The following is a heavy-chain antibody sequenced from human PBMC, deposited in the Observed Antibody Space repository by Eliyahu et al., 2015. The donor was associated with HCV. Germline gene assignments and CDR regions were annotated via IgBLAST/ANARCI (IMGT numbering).Heavy chain of an antibody. J-gene: IGHJ6*02. D-gene: IGHD3-10*01. Sequence: QVQLVESGGGVVQPGRSLRLSCAASGFNFMSXGXXWVRXAPGKGLEWVSALSYNGNNKYYADSVRGRFTISRDRSTNTLYLQMNSLRVEDTAVYYCARDSPLLTMVRGMITTNVYNYYGLDVWGRGTTVTVSS. CDR1: GFNFMSXG. CDR2: LSYNGNNK. CDR3: ARDSPLLTMVRGMITTNVYNYYGLDV. V-gene: IGHV3-33*05.